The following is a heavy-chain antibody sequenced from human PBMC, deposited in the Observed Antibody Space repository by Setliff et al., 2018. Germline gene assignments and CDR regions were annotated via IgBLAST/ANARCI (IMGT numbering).Heavy chain of an antibody. CDR3: VRGPGPSVVVAIPFDH. J-gene: IGHJ4*02. CDR2: ISPVYGIA. V-gene: IGHV1-18*01. D-gene: IGHD3-22*01. CDR1: GYAFITFG. Sequence: ASVKVSCKTSGYAFITFGMSWVRQAPGQGLEWMGWISPVYGIANYARKFQGRVTMTADTSTTTAYLELTSLRYDDTAVYYCVRGPGPSVVVAIPFDHWGQGSLGTAPQ.